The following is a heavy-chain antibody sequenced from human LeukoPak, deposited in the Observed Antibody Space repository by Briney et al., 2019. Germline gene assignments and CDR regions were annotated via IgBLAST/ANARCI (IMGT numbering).Heavy chain of an antibody. D-gene: IGHD5-12*01. CDR3: ARDCGYQCLFDY. CDR1: GYILSNYG. CDR2: ISGYNGNT. J-gene: IGHJ4*02. Sequence: GAAVKVSCKASGYILSNYGISWVRQAPGQGLEWMGWISGYNGNTNYAQKFQGRVTMTTDTSTSTAYMELGSLRSDDTAVYYCARDCGYQCLFDYWGQGTLVTVSS. V-gene: IGHV1-18*01.